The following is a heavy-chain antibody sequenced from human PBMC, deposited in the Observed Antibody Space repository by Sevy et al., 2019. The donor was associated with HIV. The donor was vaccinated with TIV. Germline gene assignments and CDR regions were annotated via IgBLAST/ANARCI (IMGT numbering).Heavy chain of an antibody. V-gene: IGHV3-7*01. Sequence: GGSLRLSCAASGFTFSSYWMSWVRQAPGKGLEWVANIKQDGSEKYYVDSVKGRFTISRDNAKNSLDLQMNSLRAEDKAVYYCARGVNYDILTGYYIGEYYFDYWGQGTLVTVSS. CDR3: ARGVNYDILTGYYIGEYYFDY. D-gene: IGHD3-9*01. J-gene: IGHJ4*02. CDR2: IKQDGSEK. CDR1: GFTFSSYW.